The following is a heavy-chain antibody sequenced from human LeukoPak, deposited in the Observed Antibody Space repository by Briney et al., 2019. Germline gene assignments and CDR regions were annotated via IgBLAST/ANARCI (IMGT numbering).Heavy chain of an antibody. CDR2: IYYSGST. D-gene: IGHD3-16*01. CDR1: GGSISSSSYY. CDR3: ARHDRPVSTFGGAFDI. V-gene: IGHV4-39*01. Sequence: SETLSLTCTVSGGSISSSSYYWGWIRQPPGKGLEWIGSIYYSGSTYYNPSLKSRGTISVDTSKNQFSLKLSSVTAADTAVYYCARHDRPVSTFGGAFDIWGQGTMVTVSS. J-gene: IGHJ3*02.